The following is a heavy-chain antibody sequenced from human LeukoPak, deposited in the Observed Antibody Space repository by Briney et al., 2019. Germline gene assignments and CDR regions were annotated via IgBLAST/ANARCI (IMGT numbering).Heavy chain of an antibody. Sequence: SGRSLRLSCAASGFTFSSFEMHWVRQAPGKGLEWVSYISSSGSTIYYADSVQGRFTISRDNAKNSLYLQMNSLRAEDTAVYYCARDYGGSSPFDYWGQGTLVTVSS. J-gene: IGHJ4*02. D-gene: IGHD4-23*01. V-gene: IGHV3-48*03. CDR2: ISSSGSTI. CDR1: GFTFSSFE. CDR3: ARDYGGSSPFDY.